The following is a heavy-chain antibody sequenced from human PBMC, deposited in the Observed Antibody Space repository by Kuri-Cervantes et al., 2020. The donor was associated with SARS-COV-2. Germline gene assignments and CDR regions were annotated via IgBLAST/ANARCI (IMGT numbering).Heavy chain of an antibody. D-gene: IGHD3-22*01. CDR2: ISYDGSNK. J-gene: IGHJ4*02. CDR3: TTERYYYDSSGYGSDLTVDY. Sequence: GGSLRLSCAASGFTFSSYGMHWVRQAPGKGLEWVAVISYDGSNKYYADSVKGRFTISRDDSKNTLYLQMNSLKTEDTAVYYCTTERYYYDSSGYGSDLTVDYWGQGTLVTVSS. V-gene: IGHV3-30*03. CDR1: GFTFSSYG.